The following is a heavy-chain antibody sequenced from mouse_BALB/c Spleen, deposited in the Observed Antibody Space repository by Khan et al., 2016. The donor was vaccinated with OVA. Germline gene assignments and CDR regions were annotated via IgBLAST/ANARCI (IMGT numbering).Heavy chain of an antibody. V-gene: IGHV5-6*01. CDR1: GSTFSTYG. CDR3: ARLAYYYGSEGFAY. Sequence: VELVESGGDLVKPGGSLKLSCAASGSTFSTYGMSWVRQTPDKRLEWVATISSGGSYTYYPDSVKGRFTISRDNAKNTLYLQMSSLKSEDTAMYYCARLAYYYGSEGFAYWGQGTLVTVSA. CDR2: ISSGGSYT. D-gene: IGHD1-1*01. J-gene: IGHJ3*01.